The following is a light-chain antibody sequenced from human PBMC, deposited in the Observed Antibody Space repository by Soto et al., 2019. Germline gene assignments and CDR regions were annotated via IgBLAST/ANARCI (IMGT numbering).Light chain of an antibody. J-gene: IGKJ4*01. CDR1: QSFSTY. CDR2: GIS. CDR3: QKYNTAPLT. Sequence: DIQMPQSPSTLSASVGDRVTITCRASQSFSTYLAWYQQKPGKVPKLLISGISTLQSGVPSRFSGSGYGTEFTLTISNLQPEDVATYYCQKYNTAPLTFGGGTKADIK. V-gene: IGKV1-27*01.